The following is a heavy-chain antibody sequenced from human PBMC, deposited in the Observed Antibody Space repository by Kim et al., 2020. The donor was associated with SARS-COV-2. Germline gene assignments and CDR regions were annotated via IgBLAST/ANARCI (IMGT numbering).Heavy chain of an antibody. Sequence: GGSLRLSCVASGFTVSSNYISWVRQAPGKGLEWVSVTYSGGGTDYADSVKGRFTISRDNSKNTLYLQMNNLRGEDTAVYYCARAVGQSYSGLDVWGQGTTVTVSS. J-gene: IGHJ6*02. CDR2: TYSGGGT. CDR3: ARAVGQSYSGLDV. D-gene: IGHD2-21*01. CDR1: GFTVSSNY. V-gene: IGHV3-66*01.